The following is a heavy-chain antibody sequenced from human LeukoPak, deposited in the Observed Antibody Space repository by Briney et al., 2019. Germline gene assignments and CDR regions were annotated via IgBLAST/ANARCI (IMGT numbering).Heavy chain of an antibody. Sequence: GGSLRLSCVASGFTLSDYWMHWVRQAPGRGLEWVANIRQDGGVIYYLDSVRGRFTISRDNAKNSLSLQMNSLRAEDTAFYYCVRALGAAGAYWGQGTLITVSS. CDR3: VRALGAAGAY. V-gene: IGHV3-7*01. J-gene: IGHJ4*02. D-gene: IGHD6-13*01. CDR1: GFTLSDYW. CDR2: IRQDGGVI.